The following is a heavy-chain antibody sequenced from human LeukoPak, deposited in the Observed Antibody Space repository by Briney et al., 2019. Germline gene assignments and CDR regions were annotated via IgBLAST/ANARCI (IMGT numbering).Heavy chain of an antibody. V-gene: IGHV3-48*01. CDR3: ARDLRFVWGSYRPLYYYYMDV. CDR2: ISSSSSTI. J-gene: IGHJ6*03. Sequence: GGSLRLSCAASGFTFDDYAMHWVRQAPGKGLEWVSYISSSSSTIYYADSVKGRFTISRDNAKNSLYLRMNSLRAEDTAVYYCARDLRFVWGSYRPLYYYYMDVWGKGTTVTVSS. D-gene: IGHD3-16*02. CDR1: GFTFDDYA.